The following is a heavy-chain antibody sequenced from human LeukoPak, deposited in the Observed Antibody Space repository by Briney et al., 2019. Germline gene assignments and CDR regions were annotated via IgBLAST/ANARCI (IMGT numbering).Heavy chain of an antibody. Sequence: PSETLSLTCTVSGGSISSYYWSWIRQPPGKGLEWIGYIYYSGSTNYNPSLKSRVTISVDTSKNQFSLKLSSVTAADTAVYYCAIRHSSSWYGPDYYYYYGMDVWGQGTTVTVSS. CDR1: GGSISSYY. V-gene: IGHV4-59*08. D-gene: IGHD6-13*01. J-gene: IGHJ6*02. CDR2: IYYSGST. CDR3: AIRHSSSWYGPDYYYYYGMDV.